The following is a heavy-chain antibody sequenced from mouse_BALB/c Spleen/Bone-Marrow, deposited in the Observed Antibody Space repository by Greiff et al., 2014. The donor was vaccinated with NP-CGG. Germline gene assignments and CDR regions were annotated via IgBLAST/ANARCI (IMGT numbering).Heavy chain of an antibody. CDR2: IDPANGNT. CDR1: GFNIKDTY. Sequence: EVKLLESGAELVKPGASVKLSCTASGFNIKDTYMHWVKQRPEQGLEWIGRIDPANGNTKYDPKFQGKATITADTSSHTAYLQLSIPTSEDTAYYYAARYYYGSSYFDYWSQGTPLTVS. J-gene: IGHJ2*01. V-gene: IGHV14-3*02. D-gene: IGHD1-1*01. CDR3: ARYYYGSSYFDY.